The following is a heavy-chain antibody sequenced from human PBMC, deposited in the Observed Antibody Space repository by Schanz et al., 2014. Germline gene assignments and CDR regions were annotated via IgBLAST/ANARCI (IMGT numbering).Heavy chain of an antibody. CDR3: AASSGWHPSTDY. Sequence: QVQLVDSGGGLVKPGGSLRLSCTASGFPFSDYFMAWIRQPPGKGLEWLSYISDSGTYTNYADSVKGRFTISRDNAKSSLYLQMNSLRVEDTAVYYCAASSGWHPSTDYWGQGTLXTVSS. V-gene: IGHV3-11*05. J-gene: IGHJ4*02. CDR2: ISDSGTYT. CDR1: GFPFSDYF. D-gene: IGHD6-19*01.